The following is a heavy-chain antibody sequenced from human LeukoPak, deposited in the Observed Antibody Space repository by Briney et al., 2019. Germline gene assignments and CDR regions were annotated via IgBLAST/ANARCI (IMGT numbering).Heavy chain of an antibody. Sequence: GGSLRLSCAASGFTFSSYGMSWVRQAPGKGLEWVSAISGSGGSTYYADSVKGRFTISRDNSKNTLYLQMNSLRAEDTAVYYCAKDRSNYYGSGCYYNPHFDYWGQGTLVTVSS. D-gene: IGHD3-10*01. J-gene: IGHJ4*02. CDR3: AKDRSNYYGSGCYYNPHFDY. V-gene: IGHV3-23*01. CDR1: GFTFSSYG. CDR2: ISGSGGST.